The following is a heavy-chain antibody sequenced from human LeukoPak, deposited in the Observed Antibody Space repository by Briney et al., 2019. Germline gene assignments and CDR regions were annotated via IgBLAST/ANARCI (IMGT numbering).Heavy chain of an antibody. D-gene: IGHD1-26*01. CDR3: ARTGGSFYFYYYMDV. V-gene: IGHV4-39*07. J-gene: IGHJ6*03. Sequence: SETLSLTCTVSGGSIRSTSYYWGWLRQPPGKGLEWIGSIYYTGSTYYNPSLKSRVTISVDTSKNQFSLKVSSVTAADTAVYYCARTGGSFYFYYYMDVWGKGTTVTVSS. CDR1: GGSIRSTSYY. CDR2: IYYTGST.